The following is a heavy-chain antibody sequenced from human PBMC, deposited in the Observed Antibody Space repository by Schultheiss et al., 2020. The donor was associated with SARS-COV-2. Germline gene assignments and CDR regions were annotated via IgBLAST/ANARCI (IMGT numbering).Heavy chain of an antibody. V-gene: IGHV3-33*08. Sequence: GGSLRLSCAASGFTVSSNYMSWVRQAPGKGLEWVAVIWYDGSNKYYADSVKGRFTISRDNSKNTLYLQMNSLRAEDTAVYYCARDLIVGATDFDYWGQGTLVTVSS. CDR2: IWYDGSNK. J-gene: IGHJ4*02. CDR3: ARDLIVGATDFDY. CDR1: GFTVSSNY. D-gene: IGHD1-26*01.